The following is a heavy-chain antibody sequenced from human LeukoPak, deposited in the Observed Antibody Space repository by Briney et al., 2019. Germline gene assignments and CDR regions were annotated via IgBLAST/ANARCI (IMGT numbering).Heavy chain of an antibody. J-gene: IGHJ6*04. CDR3: AELGITMIGGV. CDR2: ISSSGRTI. Sequence: PGGSLRLSCAASGFTFSSYEMNWVRQAPGKGLDGVSYISSSGRTIYYADSVKGRFTISGDNAKNSLYLQMNSLRAEDTAVYYCAELGITMIGGVWGKGTTVTISS. D-gene: IGHD3-10*02. CDR1: GFTFSSYE. V-gene: IGHV3-48*03.